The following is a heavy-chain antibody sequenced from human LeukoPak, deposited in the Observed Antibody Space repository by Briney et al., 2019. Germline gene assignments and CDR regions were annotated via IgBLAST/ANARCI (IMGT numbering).Heavy chain of an antibody. V-gene: IGHV1-2*02. Sequence: GASVKVSCKASGYTFTGYYMHWVRQAPGQGLEWMGWINPNSGGTNYAQKFQGRVTMTRDTSISTAYMELSRLRSDDTAVYYCARDPAVAYYYYYGMDVWGQGTTVTVSS. CDR2: INPNSGGT. D-gene: IGHD4-23*01. CDR3: ARDPAVAYYYYYGMDV. J-gene: IGHJ6*02. CDR1: GYTFTGYY.